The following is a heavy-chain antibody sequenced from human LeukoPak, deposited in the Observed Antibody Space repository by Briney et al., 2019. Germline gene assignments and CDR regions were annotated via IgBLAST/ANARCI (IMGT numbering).Heavy chain of an antibody. J-gene: IGHJ6*03. CDR1: GFTFDDYG. CDR3: ARSGLYSGSPSVTLYSYYYYYMDV. CDR2: INWNGGST. D-gene: IGHD1-26*01. Sequence: GGSLRLSCAASGFTFDDYGMSWVRQAPGKGLEWVSGINWNGGSTGYADSVKGRFTISRDNAKNSLYLQMNNLRAEDTALYYCARSGLYSGSPSVTLYSYYYYYMDVWGKGTTVTVSS. V-gene: IGHV3-20*04.